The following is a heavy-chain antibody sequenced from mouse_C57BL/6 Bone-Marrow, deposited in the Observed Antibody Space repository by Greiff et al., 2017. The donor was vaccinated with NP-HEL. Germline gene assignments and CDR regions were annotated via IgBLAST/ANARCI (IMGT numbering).Heavy chain of an antibody. Sequence: EVQLVESGGGLVQPKGSLKLSCAASGFSFNTYAMNWVRQAPGKGLEWVARIRSKSNNYATYYADSLKDRFTISRDYSESIIYLHMNNFKTEDTAMYYCVRQGYDGYYLYYWGQGTTLTVSS. D-gene: IGHD2-3*01. V-gene: IGHV10-1*01. CDR1: GFSFNTYA. J-gene: IGHJ2*01. CDR2: IRSKSNNYAT. CDR3: VRQGYDGYYLYY.